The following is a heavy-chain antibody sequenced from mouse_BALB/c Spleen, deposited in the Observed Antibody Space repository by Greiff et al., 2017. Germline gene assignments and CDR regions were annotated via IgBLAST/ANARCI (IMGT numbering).Heavy chain of an antibody. CDR1: GYTFTSYW. Sequence: VQLQQSGAELAKPGASVKMSCKASGYTFTSYWMHWVKQRPGQGLEWIGYINPSTGYTEYNQKFKDKATLTADKSSSTAYMQLSSLTSEDSAVYYCARSSYYGYVGYHFDYWGQGTTLTVSS. CDR3: ARSSYYGYVGYHFDY. J-gene: IGHJ2*01. D-gene: IGHD1-2*01. CDR2: INPSTGYT. V-gene: IGHV1-7*01.